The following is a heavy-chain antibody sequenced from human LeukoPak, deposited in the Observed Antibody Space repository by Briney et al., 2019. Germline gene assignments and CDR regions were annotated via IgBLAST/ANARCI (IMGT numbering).Heavy chain of an antibody. CDR3: ARGVGYCSGGSCYSVRDNWFDP. CDR1: GYTFTGYY. Sequence: ASVKVSCKASGYTFTGYYMHWVRQAPGQGLEWMGWINPNSGGTNYAQKFQGRVTMTRDTSISTAYMELSRLRSDDTAVYYCARGVGYCSGGSCYSVRDNWFDPWGQGTLVTVSS. V-gene: IGHV1-2*02. J-gene: IGHJ5*02. D-gene: IGHD2-15*01. CDR2: INPNSGGT.